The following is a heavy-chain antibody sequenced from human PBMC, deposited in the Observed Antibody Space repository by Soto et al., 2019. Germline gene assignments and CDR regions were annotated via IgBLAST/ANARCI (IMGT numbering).Heavy chain of an antibody. D-gene: IGHD3-22*01. CDR3: ARNRGSGGGYYSATWFDP. CDR1: GYTFTSYG. CDR2: ISAYNGNT. V-gene: IGHV1-18*04. Sequence: QVQLVQSGAEVKKPGASVKVSCKASGYTFTSYGISWVRQAPGQGLEWMGWISAYNGNTNYAQKLQGRVTMTTDTSRSKAYMELRSLRSDDTAGYYCARNRGSGGGYYSATWFDPWGQGTLVTVSS. J-gene: IGHJ5*02.